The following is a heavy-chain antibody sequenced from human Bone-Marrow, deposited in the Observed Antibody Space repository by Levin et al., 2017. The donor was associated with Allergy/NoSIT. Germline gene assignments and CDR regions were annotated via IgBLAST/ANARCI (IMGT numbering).Heavy chain of an antibody. Sequence: SGPTLVKPTQTLTLTCTFSGFSLTSSGVGVGWIRQPPGKALEWPAVIYWDEDKRYSPSLKSRLTITKDTSKNQVVLTMTNIDPVDTATYYCAQRRVSKWFDPWGQGTLVTVSS. CDR2: IYWDEDK. D-gene: IGHD6-13*01. V-gene: IGHV2-5*02. CDR1: GFSLTSSGVG. J-gene: IGHJ5*02. CDR3: AQRRVSKWFDP.